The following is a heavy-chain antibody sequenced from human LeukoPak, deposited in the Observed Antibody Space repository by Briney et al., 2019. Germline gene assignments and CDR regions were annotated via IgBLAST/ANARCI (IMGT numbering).Heavy chain of an antibody. CDR2: ISGSGRSS. J-gene: IGHJ3*02. CDR3: AKPTLGDVIDAFDI. CDR1: GFTFSNYG. D-gene: IGHD3-10*01. Sequence: PGGSVRLSCAASGFTFSNYGMSWVRQAPGKGLEWVSAISGSGRSSYYSDSVKGRFTISRDTSKNTLYLQMNSLRAEDTAVYYCAKPTLGDVIDAFDIWGQGTVVTVSS. V-gene: IGHV3-23*01.